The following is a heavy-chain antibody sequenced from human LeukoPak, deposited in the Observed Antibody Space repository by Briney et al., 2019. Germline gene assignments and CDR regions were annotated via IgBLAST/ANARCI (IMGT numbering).Heavy chain of an antibody. D-gene: IGHD3-3*01. Sequence: ASVKVSCKASGYTFTSYAMHWVRQAPGQGLEWMGWINPNSGGTNYAQKFQGRVTMARDTPISTAYMELSRLRSDDTAVYYCARGDHYDFWSGYYFWFDPWGQGTLVTVSS. CDR3: ARGDHYDFWSGYYFWFDP. CDR1: GYTFTSYA. CDR2: INPNSGGT. J-gene: IGHJ5*02. V-gene: IGHV1-2*02.